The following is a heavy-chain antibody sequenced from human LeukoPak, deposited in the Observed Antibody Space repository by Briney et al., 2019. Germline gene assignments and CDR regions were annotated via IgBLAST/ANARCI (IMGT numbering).Heavy chain of an antibody. V-gene: IGHV4-38-2*02. D-gene: IGHD3-16*01. CDR2: IYHSEST. CDR3: ARDSAKLGYFDY. J-gene: IGHJ4*02. Sequence: PSETLSLTCTVSGYSISSGYYWGWIRQPPGKGLEWIGSIYHSESTYYNPSLKSRVTISVDTSKNQLSLKLSSVTAADTAVYYCARDSAKLGYFDYWGQGTLVTVSS. CDR1: GYSISSGYY.